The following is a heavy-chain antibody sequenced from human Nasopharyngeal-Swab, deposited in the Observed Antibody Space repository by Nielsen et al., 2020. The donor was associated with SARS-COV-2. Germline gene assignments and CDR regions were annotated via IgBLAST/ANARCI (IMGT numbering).Heavy chain of an antibody. J-gene: IGHJ6*02. D-gene: IGHD1-26*01. Sequence: GESLKISCAASGFTFSSYAMHWVRQAPGKGLEWVSVISYDGRNKHYADSVKGRCTISRDTSKNTLYLQMNSLRAEDTAVYYCAKEGGGGNYLYYYYYGMDVWGQGTTVTVSS. CDR3: AKEGGGGNYLYYYYYGMDV. CDR2: ISYDGRNK. V-gene: IGHV3-30*04. CDR1: GFTFSSYA.